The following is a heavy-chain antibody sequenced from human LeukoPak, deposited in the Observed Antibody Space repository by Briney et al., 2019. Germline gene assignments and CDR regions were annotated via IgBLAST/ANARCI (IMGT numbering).Heavy chain of an antibody. Sequence: PGGSLRLSCAAYGFTFSSYGMSWVRQAPGKGLEWVSGISGSGGSTYYADSVKGRFTISRDNSKNTLYLQMNSLRAEDTAVYYCAKKSTTVITYYFDYWGQGTLVTVSS. CDR1: GFTFSSYG. D-gene: IGHD4-11*01. J-gene: IGHJ4*02. V-gene: IGHV3-23*01. CDR2: ISGSGGST. CDR3: AKKSTTVITYYFDY.